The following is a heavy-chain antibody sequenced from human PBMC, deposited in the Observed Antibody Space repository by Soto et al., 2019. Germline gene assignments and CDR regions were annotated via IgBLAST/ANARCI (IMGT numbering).Heavy chain of an antibody. V-gene: IGHV4-38-2*01. J-gene: IGHJ4*02. CDR1: GYSISIGNY. CDR3: ARLLGAPLYYFDY. CDR2: IYQSGST. D-gene: IGHD1-26*01. Sequence: SETLSLTCPVSGYSISIGNYWGWIRQPPGKRLEWIGSIYQSGSTYYNPSLRSRATISVDTSKNQFSLKLSSVTTADTAVYYCARLLGAPLYYFDYLGQGIL.